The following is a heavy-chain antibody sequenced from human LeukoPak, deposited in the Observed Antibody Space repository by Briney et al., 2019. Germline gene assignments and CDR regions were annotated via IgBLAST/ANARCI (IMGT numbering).Heavy chain of an antibody. J-gene: IGHJ6*03. V-gene: IGHV4-59*11. Sequence: SETLSLTCSVSGDSISSHYWSWIRQPPGKGLEWIGFFYDSGSTNYKSSLKSRVTMSVDMSKNQFSLKLSSVTAADTAVYYCARVLQNYYHLDVWGTGTTVTVSS. CDR3: ARVLQNYYHLDV. CDR2: FYDSGST. D-gene: IGHD2/OR15-2a*01. CDR1: GDSISSHY.